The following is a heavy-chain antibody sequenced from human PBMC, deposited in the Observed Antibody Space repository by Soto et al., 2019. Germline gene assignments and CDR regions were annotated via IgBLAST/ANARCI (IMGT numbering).Heavy chain of an antibody. Sequence: ASVKVSCKASGYTFTSYAMHCVRQAPGQGLEWMGWISGYNGNTDYAQKFQGRVTMTTDTSTSTGYMELRSLRCDDTAVYYCAAHCISTSCYGSDYWGQGTLVTVSS. V-gene: IGHV1-18*01. CDR1: GYTFTSYA. D-gene: IGHD2-2*01. CDR2: ISGYNGNT. J-gene: IGHJ4*02. CDR3: AAHCISTSCYGSDY.